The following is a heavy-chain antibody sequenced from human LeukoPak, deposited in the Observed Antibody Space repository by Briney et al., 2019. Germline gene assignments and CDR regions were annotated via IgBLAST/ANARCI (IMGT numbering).Heavy chain of an antibody. D-gene: IGHD3-22*01. CDR2: VSYDGSNK. CDR1: GFTFSSYG. CDR3: ARSSGSYRPFDS. Sequence: PGRSLRLSCAASGFTFSSYGMHWVRQAPGKGLEWVAVVSYDGSNKYYADSVKGRFTISRDNAKNSQYLQMTSLRAEDTAVYYCARSSGSYRPFDSWGQGTLVTVSS. V-gene: IGHV3-30*03. J-gene: IGHJ4*02.